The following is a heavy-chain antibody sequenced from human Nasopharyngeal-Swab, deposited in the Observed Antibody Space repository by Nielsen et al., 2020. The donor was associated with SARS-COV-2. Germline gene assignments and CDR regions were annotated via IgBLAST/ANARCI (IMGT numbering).Heavy chain of an antibody. V-gene: IGHV3-23*01. CDR3: AKYYGDYPYYYYYMDV. CDR1: GFTFSSYA. D-gene: IGHD4-17*01. CDR2: ISGSGGST. Sequence: GESLKISCAASGFTFSSYAMSWVRQAPGKGLKWVSAISGSGGSTYYADSVKGGFTISRDNSNNTLYLQMNSLRAEDTAVYYCAKYYGDYPYYYYYMDVWGKGTTVTVSS. J-gene: IGHJ6*03.